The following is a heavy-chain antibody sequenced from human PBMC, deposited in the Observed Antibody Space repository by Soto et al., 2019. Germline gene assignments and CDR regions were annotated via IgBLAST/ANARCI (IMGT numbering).Heavy chain of an antibody. V-gene: IGHV4-59*02. J-gene: IGHJ4*02. CDR3: ARDPGYCTNGVCPIFDF. D-gene: IGHD2-8*01. Sequence: PSCCLALTFTVSGDSVTNYFWSWMRQPPGKGLEWIGHMYHGGRTNYSPSLKSRVTMSLDSSKNQFSLNLSSVTAADTAVYFCARDPGYCTNGVCPIFDFWGQGVLVTVSS. CDR2: MYHGGRT. CDR1: GDSVTNYF.